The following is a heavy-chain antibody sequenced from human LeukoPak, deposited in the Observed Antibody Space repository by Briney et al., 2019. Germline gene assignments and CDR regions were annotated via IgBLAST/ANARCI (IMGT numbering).Heavy chain of an antibody. V-gene: IGHV3-66*02. D-gene: IGHD3-3*01. J-gene: IGHJ6*02. CDR3: ARERGERITIFGVVTGGYYGMDV. CDR1: GFTVSSNY. Sequence: GGSLRLSCAASGFTVSSNYMSWVRQAPGKGLEWVSVIYSDGSTYYADSVKGRFTISRDNSKNTLYLQMNSLRAEDTAVYYCARERGERITIFGVVTGGYYGMDVWGQGTTVTVSS. CDR2: IYSDGST.